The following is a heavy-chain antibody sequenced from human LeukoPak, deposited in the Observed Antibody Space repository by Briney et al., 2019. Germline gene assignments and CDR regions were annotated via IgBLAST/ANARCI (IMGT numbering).Heavy chain of an antibody. CDR2: IHTSGST. V-gene: IGHV4-4*07. CDR3: ARAEGKYQLSYYYYYMDV. D-gene: IGHD2-2*01. CDR1: GGSISSYY. Sequence: PSETLSLTCTVSGGSISSYYWSWIRQPAGKGLEWIGRIHTSGSTNYNPSLKSRVTMSVDTSKNQFSLKLSSVTAADTAVYYCARAEGKYQLSYYYYYMDVWGKGTTVTVSS. J-gene: IGHJ6*03.